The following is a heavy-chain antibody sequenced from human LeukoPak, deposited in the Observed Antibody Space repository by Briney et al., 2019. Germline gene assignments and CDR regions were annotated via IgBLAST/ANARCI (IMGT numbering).Heavy chain of an antibody. Sequence: ASVKVSCKASGYTFTSHGISWVRQAPGQGLEWMGWISAYNGNTNYAQKLQGRVTMTTDTSTSTAYMELRSLRSDDTAVYYCARGRGYCSSTSCQLTDYWGQGTLVTVSA. CDR3: ARGRGYCSSTSCQLTDY. CDR1: GYTFTSHG. V-gene: IGHV1-18*01. D-gene: IGHD2-2*01. J-gene: IGHJ4*02. CDR2: ISAYNGNT.